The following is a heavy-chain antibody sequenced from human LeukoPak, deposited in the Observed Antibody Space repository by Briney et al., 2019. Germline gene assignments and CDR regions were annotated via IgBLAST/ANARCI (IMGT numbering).Heavy chain of an antibody. Sequence: SETLSLTCTVSGGSISSYYWSWIRQPPGKGLEWIGYIYYSGSTNYNPSLKSRVTISVDTSKNQFSLKLSSVTAEDMALYYCAKGDRYSSSVPSRFDYWGQGTLVTVSS. V-gene: IGHV4-59*01. CDR1: GGSISSYY. CDR2: IYYSGST. CDR3: AKGDRYSSSVPSRFDY. D-gene: IGHD6-6*01. J-gene: IGHJ4*02.